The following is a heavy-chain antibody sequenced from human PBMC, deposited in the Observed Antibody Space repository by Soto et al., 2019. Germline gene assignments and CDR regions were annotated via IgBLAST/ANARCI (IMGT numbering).Heavy chain of an antibody. D-gene: IGHD1-7*01. CDR1: SGSISSSNW. Sequence: QVQLQESGPGLVKPSGTLSLTCAVSSGSISSSNWWSWVRQPPGKGLEWIGEIYHSGSTNYNPSLKSRVTISVDKSKNQFSLKLSSVTAADTAVYYCARDLRALTGTTTHAFDIWGQGTMVTVSS. CDR3: ARDLRALTGTTTHAFDI. V-gene: IGHV4-4*02. CDR2: IYHSGST. J-gene: IGHJ3*02.